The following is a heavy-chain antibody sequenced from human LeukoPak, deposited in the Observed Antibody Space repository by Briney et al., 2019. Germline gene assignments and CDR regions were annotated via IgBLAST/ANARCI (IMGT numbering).Heavy chain of an antibody. Sequence: GGSVRLSCAASGFTFRSYEMNWVRQAPGKGLEWVSYISSSGGTIYYADSVKGRFTISRDNAKNSLYLQMSSLRAEDTAVYYCARDLIGPFDYWGQGTLVTVSA. D-gene: IGHD2-8*01. CDR2: ISSSGGTI. V-gene: IGHV3-48*03. CDR1: GFTFRSYE. J-gene: IGHJ4*02. CDR3: ARDLIGPFDY.